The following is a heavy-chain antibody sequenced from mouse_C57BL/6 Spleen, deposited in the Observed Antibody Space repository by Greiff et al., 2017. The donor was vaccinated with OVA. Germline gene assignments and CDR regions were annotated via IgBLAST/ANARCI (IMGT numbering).Heavy chain of an antibody. CDR1: GYTFTSYW. Sequence: VQLQQPGAELVKPGASVKLSCKASGYTFTSYWMHWVKQRPGQGLEWIGMIHPNSGSTNYNEKFKSKATLTVDKSSSTAYMQLSSLTSEDSAVYYWARGGTTVENFDYWGQGTTLTVSS. V-gene: IGHV1-64*01. D-gene: IGHD1-1*01. CDR3: ARGGTTVENFDY. J-gene: IGHJ2*01. CDR2: IHPNSGST.